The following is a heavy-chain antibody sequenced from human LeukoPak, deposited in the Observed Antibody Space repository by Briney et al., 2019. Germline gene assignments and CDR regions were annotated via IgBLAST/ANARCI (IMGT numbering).Heavy chain of an antibody. J-gene: IGHJ4*02. D-gene: IGHD1-26*01. V-gene: IGHV3-21*04. CDR3: GRDDEGVVGSKGGVDY. CDR2: ISTINSYI. Sequence: GGSLRLSYAPSGLTFSNYIMRWVRQPPPKGLDWVSSISTINSYIYYAHSVKGPFTISRDNAKNSLYLEMNNLRPDDTALLYCGRDDEGVVGSKGGVDYWGKGTMVTVSS. CDR1: GLTFSNYI.